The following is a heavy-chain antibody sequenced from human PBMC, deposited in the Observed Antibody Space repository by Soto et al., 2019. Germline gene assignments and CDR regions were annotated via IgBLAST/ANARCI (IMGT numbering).Heavy chain of an antibody. V-gene: IGHV3-66*01. CDR3: AREEDCSGGSCHD. CDR1: GFTVSSNY. D-gene: IGHD2-15*01. CDR2: IYSGGST. Sequence: GGSLRLSCAASGFTVSSNYMSWVRQAPGKGLEWISVIYSGGSTYYADSVKGRFTISRDNSKNTLYLQMNTLRAEDTAVYYCAREEDCSGGSCHDWGQGTLVTVSS. J-gene: IGHJ4*02.